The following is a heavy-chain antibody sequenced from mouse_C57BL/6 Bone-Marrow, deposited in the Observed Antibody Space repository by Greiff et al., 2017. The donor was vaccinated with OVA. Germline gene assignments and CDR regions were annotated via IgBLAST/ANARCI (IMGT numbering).Heavy chain of an antibody. CDR1: GFTFSSYA. CDR2: ISDGGSYT. D-gene: IGHD2-2*01. Sequence: EVKVVESGGGLVKPGGSLKLSCAASGFTFSSYAMSWVRQTPEKRLEWVATISDGGSYTYYPDNVKGRFTISRDNAKNNLYLQMSHLKSEDTAMYYWARDLPRLVTTTGVDYWGKGTTLTVSS. J-gene: IGHJ2*01. V-gene: IGHV5-4*01. CDR3: ARDLPRLVTTTGVDY.